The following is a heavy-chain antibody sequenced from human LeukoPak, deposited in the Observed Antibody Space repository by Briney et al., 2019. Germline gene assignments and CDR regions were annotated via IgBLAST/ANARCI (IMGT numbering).Heavy chain of an antibody. CDR2: INWNGGCT. J-gene: IGHJ4*02. V-gene: IGHV3-20*04. CDR3: ARDFFPRIAVAGTPPVVY. D-gene: IGHD6-19*01. Sequence: GGSLRLSCATSGFTFDDYGMSWVRQAPGKGLEWVSGINWNGGCTGYADSMKGRFTISRDNAKNSLYLQMNSLRAEDTALYYCARDFFPRIAVAGTPPVVYWGQGTLVTGSS. CDR1: GFTFDDYG.